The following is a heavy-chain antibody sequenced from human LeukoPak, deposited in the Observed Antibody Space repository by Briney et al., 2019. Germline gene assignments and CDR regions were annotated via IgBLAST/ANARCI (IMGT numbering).Heavy chain of an antibody. Sequence: SETLSLTCTVSGYSITSGYYWGWIRQPPGRGLEWIGYISYSGGTYYNPSLKSRVNISVDTSKSQFSLKMSSVTAADTSIYYCATTSKYIGSGRDDSFDIWGQGTLVTVSS. V-gene: IGHV4-38-2*02. CDR2: ISYSGGT. D-gene: IGHD3-10*01. CDR1: GYSITSGYY. CDR3: ATTSKYIGSGRDDSFDI. J-gene: IGHJ3*02.